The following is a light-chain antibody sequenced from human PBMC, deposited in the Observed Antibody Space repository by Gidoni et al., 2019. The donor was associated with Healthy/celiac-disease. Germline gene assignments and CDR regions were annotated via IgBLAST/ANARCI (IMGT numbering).Light chain of an antibody. CDR1: QSVSNNY. V-gene: IGKV3-20*01. CDR2: GAS. J-gene: IGKJ1*01. CDR3: QQYGSSPQT. Sequence: EIVLTQSPGTLSLSPGERATLSCRASQSVSNNYLAWYQQKPGQAPRLLIYGASSRATGIPDRFSGSGSGTDFTLTISRLEPEDFAVYYCQQYGSSPQTFXQXTKVEIK.